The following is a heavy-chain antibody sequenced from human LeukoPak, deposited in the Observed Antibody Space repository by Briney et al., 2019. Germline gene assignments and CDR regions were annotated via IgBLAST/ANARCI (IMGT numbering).Heavy chain of an antibody. D-gene: IGHD5-12*01. CDR3: ARGLTLDYDYDYYYYYYMDV. Sequence: ASVKVSCKASGYTFTSYGISWVRQAPGQGLEWMGWISAYNGNTGYAQKFQGRVTMTRNTSISTAYMELSSLRSEDTAVYYCARGLTLDYDYDYYYYYYMDVWGKGTTVTISS. V-gene: IGHV1-8*02. CDR2: ISAYNGNT. CDR1: GYTFTSYG. J-gene: IGHJ6*03.